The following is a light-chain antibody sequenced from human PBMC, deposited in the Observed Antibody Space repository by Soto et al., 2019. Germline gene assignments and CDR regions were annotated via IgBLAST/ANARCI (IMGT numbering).Light chain of an antibody. Sequence: QSVLTQPASVSGSPGQSITISCTGTSSDVGSYNLVSWYQQHPGKAPKLMIYEVSKRPSGVSNRFSGSKSGNTASLTISGLQAEDEADYYCCSYAGSSISYVFGTGTKVPGL. CDR1: SSDVGSYNL. CDR3: CSYAGSSISYV. J-gene: IGLJ1*01. CDR2: EVS. V-gene: IGLV2-23*02.